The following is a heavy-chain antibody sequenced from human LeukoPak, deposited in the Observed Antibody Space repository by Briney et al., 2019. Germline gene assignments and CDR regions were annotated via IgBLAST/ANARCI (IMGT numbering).Heavy chain of an antibody. J-gene: IGHJ5*02. CDR1: GYPFTTYE. V-gene: IGHV1-8*01. D-gene: IGHD1-14*01. CDR3: ARGPRNDP. Sequence: GASVKVSCKPSGYPFTTYEINWVRQAAGQGLEWMGWVHPDTGYADYAQKFQGRVTMTRDTSISTAYMELRSLRSDDTAVYFCARGPRNDPWGQGTLVTVSS. CDR2: VHPDTGYA.